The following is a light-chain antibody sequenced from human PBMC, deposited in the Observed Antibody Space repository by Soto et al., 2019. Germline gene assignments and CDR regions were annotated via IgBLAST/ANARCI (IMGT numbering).Light chain of an antibody. J-gene: IGLJ2*01. CDR3: GTWDSSLAAVL. Sequence: QSVLTQPPSVSAAPGQKVTISCSGSSSNIGKNYVSWYQQLPGTPPKLLIHENNKRPSGIPDRFSGSKSGTSATLGITGLQTGDEADYYCGTWDSSLAAVLFGGGTKVTVL. V-gene: IGLV1-51*02. CDR1: SSNIGKNY. CDR2: ENN.